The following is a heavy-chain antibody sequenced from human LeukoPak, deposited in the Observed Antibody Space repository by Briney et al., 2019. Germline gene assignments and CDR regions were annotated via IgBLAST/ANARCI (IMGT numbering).Heavy chain of an antibody. D-gene: IGHD3-9*01. V-gene: IGHV1-69*04. Sequence: GASVKVSCKASGGTFSSYAISWVRQAPGQGLEWMGRIIPILGIANYAQKFQGRVTITADKSTSTAYMELSSLRSEDTAVYYCARPVDDILTGFDYWGQGTLVTVSS. CDR2: IIPILGIA. CDR1: GGTFSSYA. CDR3: ARPVDDILTGFDY. J-gene: IGHJ4*02.